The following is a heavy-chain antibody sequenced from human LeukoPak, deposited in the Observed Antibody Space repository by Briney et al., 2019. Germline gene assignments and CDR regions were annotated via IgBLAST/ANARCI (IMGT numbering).Heavy chain of an antibody. CDR1: GFTFDDYA. J-gene: IGHJ3*02. CDR2: ISWNSGSI. V-gene: IGHV3-9*03. Sequence: GRSLRLSCAASGFTFDDYAMHWVRQAPGKGLEWVSGISWNSGSIGCADSVKGRFTISRDNAKNSLYLQMNSPRAEDMALYYCAKELSGSYCHDAFDIWGQGTMVTVSS. CDR3: AKELSGSYCHDAFDI. D-gene: IGHD1-26*01.